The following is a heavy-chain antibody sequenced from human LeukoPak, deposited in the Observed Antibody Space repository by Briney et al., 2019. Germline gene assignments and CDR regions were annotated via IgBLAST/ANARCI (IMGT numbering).Heavy chain of an antibody. Sequence: SETLSLTCAVYGGSFSGYYWSWIRQPLGKGLEWIGEINHSGSTNYNPSLKSRVTISVDTSKNQFSLKLSSVTAADTAVYYCARRGLRSGKGYFDYWGQGTLVTVSS. CDR2: INHSGST. J-gene: IGHJ4*02. V-gene: IGHV4-34*01. CDR1: GGSFSGYY. CDR3: ARRGLRSGKGYFDY. D-gene: IGHD3-10*01.